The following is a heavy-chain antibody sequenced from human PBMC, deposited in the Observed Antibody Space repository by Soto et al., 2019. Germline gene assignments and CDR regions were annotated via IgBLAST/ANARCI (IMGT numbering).Heavy chain of an antibody. CDR2: IYYSGST. CDR3: ARPTYYSDSSGPPAY. D-gene: IGHD3-22*01. Sequence: PSETLSLTCTVSGGSISSGGYCWSWIRQHPGKGLEWIGYIYYSGSTYYNPSLKSRVTISVDTSKNQFSLKLSSVTAADTAVYYCARPTYYSDSSGPPAYWGQGTLVTVSS. CDR1: GGSISSGGYC. J-gene: IGHJ4*02. V-gene: IGHV4-31*03.